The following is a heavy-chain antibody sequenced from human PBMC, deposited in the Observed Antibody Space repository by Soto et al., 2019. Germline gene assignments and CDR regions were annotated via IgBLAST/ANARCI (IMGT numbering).Heavy chain of an antibody. V-gene: IGHV3-48*01. J-gene: IGHJ6*03. CDR1: GFTFGSYS. Sequence: PGGSLRLSCAASGFTFGSYSMNWVRQAPGKGLEWVSFILSSSGVIYYADSVKGRFTISRDNAKNSLYLQMNSLRAEDTAVYYCARDVRAPLVATAMPYYMDVWGKGTTVTVSS. CDR2: ILSSSGVI. D-gene: IGHD2-21*02. CDR3: ARDVRAPLVATAMPYYMDV.